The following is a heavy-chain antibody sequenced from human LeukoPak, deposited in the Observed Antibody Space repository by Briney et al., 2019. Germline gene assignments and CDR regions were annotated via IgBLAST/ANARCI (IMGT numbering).Heavy chain of an antibody. CDR1: GFTFSSNA. Sequence: GGSLRLSRAASGFTFSSNAMHWVRQAPGKGLEWVAFISYDGVVKYYVDSVRGRFTISRDNSKNTLYLQMNSLRAEDTAVYYCAKDLATKYSLDHWGQGALVTVSS. J-gene: IGHJ4*02. D-gene: IGHD1-26*01. CDR2: ISYDGVVK. CDR3: AKDLATKYSLDH. V-gene: IGHV3-30*18.